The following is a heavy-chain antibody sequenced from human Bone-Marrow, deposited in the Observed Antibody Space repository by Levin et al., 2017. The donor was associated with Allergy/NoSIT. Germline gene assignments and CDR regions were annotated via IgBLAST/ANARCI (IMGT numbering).Heavy chain of an antibody. CDR1: GFSFNTYS. CDR3: VRLNFPANYFYYYATDI. D-gene: IGHD1-7*01. V-gene: IGHV3-48*01. Sequence: GESLKISCTASGFSFNTYSLNWIRQAPGKGPEWLSYISSNSLSIFYADSVKGRFTISRDNAQNSLFLELNNLTAEHTAVYYCVRLNFPANYFYYYATDIWSPGTTVTVS. J-gene: IGHJ6*02. CDR2: ISSNSLSI.